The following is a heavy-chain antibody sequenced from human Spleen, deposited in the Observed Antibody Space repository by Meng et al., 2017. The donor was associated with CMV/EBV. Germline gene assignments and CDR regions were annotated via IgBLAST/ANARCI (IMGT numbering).Heavy chain of an antibody. D-gene: IGHD1-14*01. J-gene: IGHJ4*02. Sequence: FSSYAISWVRQATGQGLEWMGGIIPFLDIVNHAQKFQGRVTITADKSTTTAYMELSSLRSEDTAVYYCGRVIPTGKDGTSTYYFDYWGQGTLVTVSS. CDR1: FSSYA. CDR3: GRVIPTGKDGTSTYYFDY. V-gene: IGHV1-69*10. CDR2: IIPFLDIV.